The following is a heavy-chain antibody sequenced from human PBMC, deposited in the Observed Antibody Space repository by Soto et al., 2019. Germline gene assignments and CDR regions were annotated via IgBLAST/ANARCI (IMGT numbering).Heavy chain of an antibody. Sequence: PGGSLRLSCAASGFTFSSYAMHWVRQAPGKGLEWVAVISYDGSNKYYADSVKGRFTISRDNSKNTLYLQMNSLRAEDTAVYYCARGDIFVSAYWGQGTLVTVSS. V-gene: IGHV3-30-3*01. J-gene: IGHJ4*02. CDR3: ARGDIFVSAY. D-gene: IGHD3-9*01. CDR1: GFTFSSYA. CDR2: ISYDGSNK.